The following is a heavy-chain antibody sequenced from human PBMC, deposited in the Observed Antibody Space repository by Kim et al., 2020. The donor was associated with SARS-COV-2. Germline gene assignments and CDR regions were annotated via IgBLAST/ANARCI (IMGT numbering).Heavy chain of an antibody. J-gene: IGHJ4*01. V-gene: IGHV4-59*01. CDR3: AGAARFFEWLPFFYY. Sequence: SETLSLTCTGSGGSISSYYWSWIRLPPGKGLVWIGYIYYRGSTYYNPSLMSRVTISVDTSKNQFSLKLSSVSAGATAVYYFAGAARFFEWLPFFYYWG. CDR2: IYYRGST. D-gene: IGHD3-3*01. CDR1: GGSISSYY.